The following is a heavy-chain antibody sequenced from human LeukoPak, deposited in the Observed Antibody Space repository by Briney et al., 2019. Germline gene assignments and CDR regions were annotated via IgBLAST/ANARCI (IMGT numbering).Heavy chain of an antibody. Sequence: ASVKASCKASGYTFTSYGISWVRQAPGQGLEWMGWISAYNGNTNYAQKLQGRVTMTTDTSTSTAYMELRSLRSDDTAVYYCAREDSSGYYYGMDVWGQGTTVTVSS. CDR3: AREDSSGYYYGMDV. CDR2: ISAYNGNT. CDR1: GYTFTSYG. J-gene: IGHJ6*02. V-gene: IGHV1-18*01. D-gene: IGHD3-22*01.